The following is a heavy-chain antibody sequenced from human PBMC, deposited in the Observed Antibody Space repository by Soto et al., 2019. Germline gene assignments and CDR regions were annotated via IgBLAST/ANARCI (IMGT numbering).Heavy chain of an antibody. J-gene: IGHJ5*02. D-gene: IGHD4-17*01. CDR2: ISANHGKT. Sequence: ASVKVSCKASGGTFSSYTISWVRQAPGQGLEWMGRISANHGKTNYAQKFQGRVTMTTDTSTSTAYMELRSLRSDDTAVYYCARMNDYGDNNWFDPWGQGXLVTVSS. CDR3: ARMNDYGDNNWFDP. CDR1: GGTFSSYT. V-gene: IGHV1-18*01.